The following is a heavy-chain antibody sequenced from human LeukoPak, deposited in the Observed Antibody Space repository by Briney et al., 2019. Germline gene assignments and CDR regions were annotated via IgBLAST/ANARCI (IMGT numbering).Heavy chain of an antibody. D-gene: IGHD3-3*01. Sequence: GGSLRLSCAASGFTVSSNYMSWVRQAPGKGLEWVSVIYSGGSTYYADSVKGRFTISRDNSKNALYLQMNSLRAEDTAVYYCARHVSDFWMWYYMDVWGKGTTVTVSS. J-gene: IGHJ6*03. CDR2: IYSGGST. V-gene: IGHV3-53*01. CDR1: GFTVSSNY. CDR3: ARHVSDFWMWYYMDV.